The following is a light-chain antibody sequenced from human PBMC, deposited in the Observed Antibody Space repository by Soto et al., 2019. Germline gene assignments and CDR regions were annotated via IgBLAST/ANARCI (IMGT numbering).Light chain of an antibody. CDR3: QSYTSKATGV. J-gene: IGLJ1*01. V-gene: IGLV2-14*01. CDR2: EVS. Sequence: QSVLTQPASVSGSPGQAITISCTGTSSDVGGYNYVSWYQQHPGKAPKLIIYEVSNRASGVSNRFSGSKSGHTASLTISGLQAEDEADYFCQSYTSKATGVFGTGTKVTVL. CDR1: SSDVGGYNY.